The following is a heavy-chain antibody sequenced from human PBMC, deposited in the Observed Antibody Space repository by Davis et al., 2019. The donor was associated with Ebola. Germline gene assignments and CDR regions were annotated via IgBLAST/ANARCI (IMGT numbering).Heavy chain of an antibody. CDR1: GFTFSSYA. CDR3: ARGSHRPYYFDY. J-gene: IGHJ4*02. Sequence: GESLKISCAASGFTFSSYAMHWVRQAPGKGLEWVAVLSYDGSNKYYADSVKGRFTISRDNSKNTLYLQINSLRADDTAVYYCARGSHRPYYFDYWGQGTLVTVSS. V-gene: IGHV3-30-3*01. CDR2: LSYDGSNK.